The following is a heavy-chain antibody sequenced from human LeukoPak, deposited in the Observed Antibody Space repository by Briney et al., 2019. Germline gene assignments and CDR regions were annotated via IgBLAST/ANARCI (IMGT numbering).Heavy chain of an antibody. CDR1: GFSFDTYW. D-gene: IGHD6-19*01. J-gene: IGHJ6*02. CDR3: AREQWLSGYGMDV. V-gene: IGHV3-7*01. CDR2: IKQDGSEK. Sequence: GESLRLSCAASGFSFDTYWMSWVRQAPGKGLEWVANIKQDGSEKYYVDSVKGRFTISRDNAKNSLYLQMNGLRAEDTAVYYCAREQWLSGYGMDVWGQGTTVTVSS.